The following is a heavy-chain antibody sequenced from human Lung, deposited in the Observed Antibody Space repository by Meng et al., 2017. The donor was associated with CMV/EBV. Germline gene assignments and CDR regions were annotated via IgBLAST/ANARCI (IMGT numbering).Heavy chain of an antibody. Sequence: GQLREAGPGLVKPSETLSLTSAVSGDSITNHNWWAWVRQPPGKGLGWIGEIPHRGSSAYNPSLKSRVSMSIDKSKNQFSLKLTSVTAADTAVYHCLRRSGGSVWGQGTLVTVSS. J-gene: IGHJ1*01. CDR2: IPHRGSS. CDR3: LRRSGGSV. D-gene: IGHD3-10*01. V-gene: IGHV4-4*02. CDR1: GDSITNHNW.